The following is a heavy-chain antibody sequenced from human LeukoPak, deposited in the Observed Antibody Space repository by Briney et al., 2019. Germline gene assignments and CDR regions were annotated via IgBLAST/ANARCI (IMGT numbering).Heavy chain of an antibody. J-gene: IGHJ4*02. V-gene: IGHV3-48*03. CDR1: GFTFSSYE. CDR2: ISRSGGNI. Sequence: GGSLRLSCAASGFTFSSYEMNWVRQAPGKGLEWLSYISRSGGNIYYADSVKGRFTISRDNAENSLYLQMSSLRAEDTAVYYCARVLGDILTAYYPIDYWGQGTLVTVSS. CDR3: ARVLGDILTAYYPIDY. D-gene: IGHD3-9*01.